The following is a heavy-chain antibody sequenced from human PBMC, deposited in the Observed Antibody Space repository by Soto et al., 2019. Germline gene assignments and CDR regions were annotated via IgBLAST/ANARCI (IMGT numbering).Heavy chain of an antibody. V-gene: IGHV1-18*01. CDR1: GYTFTSYG. CDR3: ARAGGQQLAPLDLDY. Sequence: ASVNVSCKAAGYTFTSYGISWVRQAPGQGLEWMGWISAYNGNTNYAQKLQGRVTMTTDTSTSTAYMELRSLRSDDTAFYYCARAGGQQLAPLDLDYWGHGILVTVSS. D-gene: IGHD6-13*01. CDR2: ISAYNGNT. J-gene: IGHJ4*01.